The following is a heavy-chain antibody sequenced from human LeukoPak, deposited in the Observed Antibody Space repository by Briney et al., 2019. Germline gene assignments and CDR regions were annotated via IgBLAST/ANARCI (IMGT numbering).Heavy chain of an antibody. CDR3: VRLFGGVTTFDY. CDR1: GFTFSTYS. V-gene: IGHV3-7*01. CDR2: INQDGSAE. J-gene: IGHJ4*02. D-gene: IGHD4-17*01. Sequence: PGGSLRLSCAASGFTFSTYSMSWVRQAPGKGLDWVASINQDGSAEYYVDSERGRFTISRDNAKNSLYLQVNSLRVDDTAVYYCVRLFGGVTTFDYWGQGTLVTVSS.